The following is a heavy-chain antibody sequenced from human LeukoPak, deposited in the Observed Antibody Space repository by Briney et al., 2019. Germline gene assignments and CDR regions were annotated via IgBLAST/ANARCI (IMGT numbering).Heavy chain of an antibody. J-gene: IGHJ6*03. CDR1: GGSISSYY. CDR2: IYYSGST. Sequence: PSETLSLTCTVSGGSISSYYWSWIRQPPGKGLEWIGYIYYSGSTNYNPSLKSRVTISVDTSKNQFSLKLSSVTAADTAVYYCARVTPGYDFWSGYPNYYYYYMDVWGKGTTVTISS. V-gene: IGHV4-59*01. CDR3: ARVTPGYDFWSGYPNYYYYYMDV. D-gene: IGHD3-3*01.